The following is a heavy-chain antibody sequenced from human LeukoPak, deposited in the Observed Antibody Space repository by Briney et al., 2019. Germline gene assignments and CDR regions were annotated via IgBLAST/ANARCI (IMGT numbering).Heavy chain of an antibody. CDR2: ISSSGSTI. Sequence: GGSLRLSCAASGFTFSSYEMNWVRQVPGEGLDWVSYISSSGSTIYYGDSVKGRFTISRDNAKNSLYLQMNSVRAEETAVYYCARLESYYDGRGAFDIWGQGTMVPVSS. CDR3: ARLESYYDGRGAFDI. J-gene: IGHJ3*02. V-gene: IGHV3-48*03. CDR1: GFTFSSYE. D-gene: IGHD3-22*01.